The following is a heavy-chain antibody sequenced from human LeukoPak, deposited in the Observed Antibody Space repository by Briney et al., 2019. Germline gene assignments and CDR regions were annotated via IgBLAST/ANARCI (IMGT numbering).Heavy chain of an antibody. V-gene: IGHV3-74*01. CDR1: GFTFSSYW. J-gene: IGHJ3*02. CDR3: ARGEYCSGGSCYSAAFDI. D-gene: IGHD2-15*01. CDR2: IYSDGSST. Sequence: GGSLRLSCAASGFTFSSYWTHWVRQAPGKGLVWVSRIYSDGSSTNYADSVKGRFTISRDNAKNTLYLQMNSLRAEDTAVYYCARGEYCSGGSCYSAAFDIWGQGTMVIVSS.